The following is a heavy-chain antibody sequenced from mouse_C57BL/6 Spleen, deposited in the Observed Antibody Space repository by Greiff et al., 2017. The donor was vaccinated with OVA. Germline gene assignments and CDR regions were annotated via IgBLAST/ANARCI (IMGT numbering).Heavy chain of an antibody. D-gene: IGHD1-1*01. CDR1: GFSLSTSGMG. CDR2: IYWDDDK. CDR3: ARSGCVPDYYGSSHGYFDY. V-gene: IGHV8-12*01. Sequence: QVTLKESGPGILQSSQTLSLTCSFSGFSLSTSGMGVSWIRQPSGKGLEWLAHIYWDDDKRYNPSLKSRLTISKDTSRNQVFLKITSVDTADTATYYCARSGCVPDYYGSSHGYFDYWGQGTTLTVSS. J-gene: IGHJ2*01.